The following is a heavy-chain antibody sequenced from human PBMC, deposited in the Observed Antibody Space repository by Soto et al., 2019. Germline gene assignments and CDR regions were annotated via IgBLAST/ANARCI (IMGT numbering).Heavy chain of an antibody. CDR1: GGSISSGGYS. V-gene: IGHV4-30-2*01. J-gene: IGHJ4*02. CDR3: ARGQVVAAQH. Sequence: QLQLQESGSGLVKPSQTLSLTCAVSGGSISSGGYSWSWIRQPPGKGLAWIGYIYHSGSTYYNPSLKGPLTISVARSKNQFSLKLSSVTAADTAVYYCARGQVVAAQHWGQGTLVTVSS. D-gene: IGHD2-15*01. CDR2: IYHSGST.